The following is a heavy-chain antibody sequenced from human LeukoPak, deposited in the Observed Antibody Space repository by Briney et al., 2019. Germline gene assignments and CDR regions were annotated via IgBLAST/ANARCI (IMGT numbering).Heavy chain of an antibody. CDR2: INPNSGGT. V-gene: IGHV1-2*02. D-gene: IGHD3-22*01. Sequence: ASVKVSCKASGYTFTGYYMHWVRQAPGQGLEWLGWINPNSGGTNYAQKFQGRITMTRDTSITTAYMELSSLTSDDTAVYYCARLDITIIPSWGQGNLVTVSS. J-gene: IGHJ5*02. CDR1: GYTFTGYY. CDR3: ARLDITIIPS.